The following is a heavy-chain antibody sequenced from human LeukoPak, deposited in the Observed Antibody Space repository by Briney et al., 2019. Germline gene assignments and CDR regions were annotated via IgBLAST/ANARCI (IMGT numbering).Heavy chain of an antibody. CDR3: ARDPNWGSGYFDS. J-gene: IGHJ4*02. Sequence: SETLSLTCSVSGDSISSNGYYWGWIRQPPGKGLEWIGSVYYSGSDYFNPSLESRITISLDTSKNQFSLRLTSVTAADTAIYYCARDPNWGSGYFDSWGQGALVIVSA. CDR2: VYYSGSD. V-gene: IGHV4-39*07. D-gene: IGHD3-16*01. CDR1: GDSISSNGYY.